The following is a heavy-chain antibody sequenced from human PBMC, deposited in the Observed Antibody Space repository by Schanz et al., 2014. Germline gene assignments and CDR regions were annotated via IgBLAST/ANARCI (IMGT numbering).Heavy chain of an antibody. CDR1: GHTLSAYY. D-gene: IGHD3-3*01. Sequence: QVQLVQSGADVKKPGASVKVSCKASGHTLSAYYIHWIRQAPGQGLEWMGWIDPNSGGTNYAQKFQGRVNMTSDTSITTVYMEVNSLTSDDTAVFYCARTASHDVWRGYIPHYAFDLWGQGTVVIVSS. CDR3: ARTASHDVWRGYIPHYAFDL. J-gene: IGHJ3*01. V-gene: IGHV1-2*02. CDR2: IDPNSGGT.